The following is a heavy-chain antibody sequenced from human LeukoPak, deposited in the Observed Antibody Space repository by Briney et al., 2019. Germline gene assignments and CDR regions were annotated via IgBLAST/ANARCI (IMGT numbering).Heavy chain of an antibody. D-gene: IGHD1-1*01. J-gene: IGHJ6*02. CDR1: GFTVSSNY. V-gene: IGHV3-23*01. Sequence: GGSLRLSCAASGFTVSSNYMSWVRQAPGKGLEWVSAISGSGGSTYYADSVKGRFTISRDNSKNTLYLQMNSLRAEDTAVYYCAKSQLYGSYYYYGMDVWGQGTTVTVSS. CDR2: ISGSGGST. CDR3: AKSQLYGSYYYYGMDV.